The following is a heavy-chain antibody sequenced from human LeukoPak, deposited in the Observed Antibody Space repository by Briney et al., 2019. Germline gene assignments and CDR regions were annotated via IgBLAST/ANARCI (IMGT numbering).Heavy chain of an antibody. CDR3: ARDKGRAFDI. CDR1: GGSISSYY. Sequence: SETLSLTCTVSGGSISSYYWSWIRQPPGKGLEWIGYIYYSGSTNYNPSLKSRVTISVDTSKNQFSLKLSSVTAADTAVYYCARDKGRAFDIWGQGTVVTVSS. J-gene: IGHJ3*02. CDR2: IYYSGST. V-gene: IGHV4-59*01.